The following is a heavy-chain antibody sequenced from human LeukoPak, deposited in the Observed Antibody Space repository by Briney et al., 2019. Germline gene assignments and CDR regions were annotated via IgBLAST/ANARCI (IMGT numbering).Heavy chain of an antibody. CDR2: IYYSGST. CDR1: GGSISGYY. CDR3: SRHDDYYDSSRYGY. J-gene: IGHJ4*02. D-gene: IGHD3-22*01. Sequence: SETLSLTCTVSGGSISGYYWSWIRQPPGKGLEWIGYIYYSGSTNYNPSLKSRVTISVDTSKNQFSLKLSSVTAADTAVYYCSRHDDYYDSSRYGYWGQGTLVTVSS. V-gene: IGHV4-59*08.